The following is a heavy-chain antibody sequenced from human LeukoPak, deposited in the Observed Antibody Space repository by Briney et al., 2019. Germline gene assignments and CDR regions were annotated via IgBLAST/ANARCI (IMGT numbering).Heavy chain of an antibody. CDR2: IYYSGST. CDR1: GGSVSSGAYY. Sequence: SETLSLTCTVSGGSVSSGAYYWSWIRQPPGKGLEWNGYIYYSGSTNYSPSLKIRVTISASTSKNQFSMKRTALTGPGRAVYYCGRNYGDSLSYFDSWGRGTLVTVSS. V-gene: IGHV4-61*08. D-gene: IGHD4-17*01. J-gene: IGHJ4*02. CDR3: GRNYGDSLSYFDS.